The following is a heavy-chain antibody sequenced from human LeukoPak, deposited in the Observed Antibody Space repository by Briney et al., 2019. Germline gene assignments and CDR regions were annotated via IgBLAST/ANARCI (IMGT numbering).Heavy chain of an antibody. J-gene: IGHJ4*02. V-gene: IGHV3-7*04. CDR3: AKGGHLDV. CDR1: GFTSSTYW. Sequence: PGGSLRLSCAASGFTSSTYWMSWVRQAPGKGLEWVANIRADGSEKYYVDSVKGRFTISRDNAKNSVYLQMNSLRAEDTAVYFCAKGGHLDVWGQGTLVSISS. CDR2: IRADGSEK.